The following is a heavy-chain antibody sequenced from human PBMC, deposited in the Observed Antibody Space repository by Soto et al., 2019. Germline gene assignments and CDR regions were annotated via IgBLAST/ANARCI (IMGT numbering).Heavy chain of an antibody. CDR3: ARGPRQEYYFDY. V-gene: IGHV1-3*01. Sequence: ASVKVSCKASGYTFTSYAMHWVRQAPGQRLKWMGWINAGNGNTKYSQKFQGRVTITRDTSASTAYMELSSLRSEDTAVYYCARGPRQEYYFDYWGQGTLVTVSS. CDR1: GYTFTSYA. J-gene: IGHJ4*02. D-gene: IGHD3-10*01. CDR2: INAGNGNT.